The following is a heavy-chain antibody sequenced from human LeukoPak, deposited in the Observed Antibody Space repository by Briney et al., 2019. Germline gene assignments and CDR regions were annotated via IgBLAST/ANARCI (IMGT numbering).Heavy chain of an antibody. CDR2: IIPILGIA. CDR1: GGTFSSYA. J-gene: IGHJ4*02. D-gene: IGHD3-22*01. CDR3: ARESGYYDSSGYYGF. V-gene: IGHV1-69*04. Sequence: SVKVSCKASGGTFSSYAISWVRQAPGQGLEWMGRIIPILGIANYAQKFQGRVTITADKSTSTAYMELSSLRSEDTAVYYCARESGYYDSSGYYGFWGQGTLVTVSS.